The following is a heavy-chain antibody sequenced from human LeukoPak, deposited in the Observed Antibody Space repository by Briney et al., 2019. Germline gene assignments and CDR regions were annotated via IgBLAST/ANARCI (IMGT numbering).Heavy chain of an antibody. J-gene: IGHJ4*02. CDR3: ARARGGAFDY. D-gene: IGHD2-15*01. CDR2: ISSSSSYI. Sequence: GGSLRLSCAASGFTFSSYGMSWVRQAPGKGLEWVSSISSSSSYIYYADSVKGRFTISRDNAKNSLYLQMNSLRAEDTAVYYCARARGGAFDYWGQGTLVTVSS. V-gene: IGHV3-21*01. CDR1: GFTFSSYG.